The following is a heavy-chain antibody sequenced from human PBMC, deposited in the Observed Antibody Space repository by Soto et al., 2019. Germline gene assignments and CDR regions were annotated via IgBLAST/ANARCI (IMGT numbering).Heavy chain of an antibody. CDR1: GYTFTRSG. CDR3: AREGVAAYYYYGMDV. CDR2: ISTYNGDT. D-gene: IGHD5-12*01. Sequence: ASVKVSCTASGYTFTRSGISWVRQAPGQGLEWMGWISTYNGDTNYAQTFQGRVTMTTDTSTSTVHMEVRRLRSDDTAVYYCAREGVAAYYYYGMDVWGQGTPVNVS. J-gene: IGHJ6*02. V-gene: IGHV1-18*01.